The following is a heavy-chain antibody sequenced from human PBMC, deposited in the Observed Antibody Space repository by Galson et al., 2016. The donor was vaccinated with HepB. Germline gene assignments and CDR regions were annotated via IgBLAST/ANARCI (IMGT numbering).Heavy chain of an antibody. V-gene: IGHV1-69*13. Sequence: SVKVSCKASGGTFSHYAISWVRQAPGQGLEWMGGIIPVFRTPNYAQRFLARVTISADESTRTVYMELSGLRSDDTGVYYCARALVDKDFCSSRSCYWDAMEVWGQGTTVIVS. D-gene: IGHD2-2*01. CDR1: GGTFSHYA. CDR3: ARALVDKDFCSSRSCYWDAMEV. CDR2: IIPVFRTP. J-gene: IGHJ6*02.